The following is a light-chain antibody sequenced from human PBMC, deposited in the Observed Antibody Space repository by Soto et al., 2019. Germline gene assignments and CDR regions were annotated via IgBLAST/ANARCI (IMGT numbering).Light chain of an antibody. V-gene: IGKV1-39*01. CDR1: QSISTY. CDR2: EAS. J-gene: IGKJ2*01. Sequence: DIQMTQSPSSLSASVGARLSITCRASQSISTYLNWFQQKPGKAPKLLIYEASSLQSGVPSRFSGSGSGTDFTLTISSLQTDDSATYYCQQSYSIPYTFGQGTKLEIK. CDR3: QQSYSIPYT.